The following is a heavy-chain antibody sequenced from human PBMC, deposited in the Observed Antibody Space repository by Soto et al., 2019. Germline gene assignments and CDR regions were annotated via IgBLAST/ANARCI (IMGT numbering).Heavy chain of an antibody. CDR1: GFTFSSYG. J-gene: IGHJ4*02. CDR3: ASGVQWLVH. Sequence: GGSLRLSCAASGFTFSSYGMHWVRQAPGKGLEWVAVIWYDGSNKYYADSVKGRFTISRDNSKNTLYLQMNSLRAEDTAVYYCASGVQWLVHWGQGTLVTVSS. V-gene: IGHV3-33*01. CDR2: IWYDGSNK. D-gene: IGHD6-19*01.